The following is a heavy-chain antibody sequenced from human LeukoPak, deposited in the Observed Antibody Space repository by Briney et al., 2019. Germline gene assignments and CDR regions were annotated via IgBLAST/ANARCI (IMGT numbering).Heavy chain of an antibody. CDR2: IRYDGSNK. CDR1: GLTFSDYW. V-gene: IGHV3-30*02. CDR3: AKLPLDY. Sequence: GGSLRLSCAASGLTFSDYWMHWVRQAPGKGLEWVAFIRYDGSNKYYADSVKGRFTISRDNSKNTLYLQMNSLRAEDTAVYYCAKLPLDYWGQGTLVTVSS. J-gene: IGHJ4*02.